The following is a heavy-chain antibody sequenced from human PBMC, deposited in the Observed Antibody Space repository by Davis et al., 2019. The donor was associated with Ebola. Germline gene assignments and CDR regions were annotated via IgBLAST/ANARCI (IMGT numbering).Heavy chain of an antibody. J-gene: IGHJ6*03. CDR2: IYYSGST. CDR3: ARDGQTTDYYYYYMDV. CDR1: GGSVSSATYY. Sequence: PSETLSLTCTVSGGSVSSATYYWSWVRQPPGKGLEWIGYIYYSGSTNYNPSLKSRVTMSVDTSKIQFSLKLNSVTAADTAVYYCARDGQTTDYYYYYMDVWGKGTAVTVSS. V-gene: IGHV4-61*01. D-gene: IGHD1-1*01.